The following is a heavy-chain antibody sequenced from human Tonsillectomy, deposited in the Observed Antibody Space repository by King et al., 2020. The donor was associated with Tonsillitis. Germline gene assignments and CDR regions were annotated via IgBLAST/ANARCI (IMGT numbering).Heavy chain of an antibody. Sequence: QLVQSGGGLVQPGGSLRLSCAASGFTVSNNYMSWVRQAPGKGLEWVSVIYNGGSTYYADSVTGRFTISRHNSKNTLYLQMNSLRAEDTAVYYCASGAAYYYYGMDVWGQGTTVTVSS. V-gene: IGHV3-53*04. CDR1: GFTVSNNY. CDR3: ASGAAYYYYGMDV. J-gene: IGHJ6*02. CDR2: IYNGGST. D-gene: IGHD1-26*01.